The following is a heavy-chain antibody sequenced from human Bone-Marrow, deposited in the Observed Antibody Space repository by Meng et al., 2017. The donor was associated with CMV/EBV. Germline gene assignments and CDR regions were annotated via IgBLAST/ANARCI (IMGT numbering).Heavy chain of an antibody. CDR3: ARYRNRCYFDY. J-gene: IGHJ4*02. D-gene: IGHD2-8*01. CDR1: GFSFNNYT. V-gene: IGHV3-21*01. Sequence: GESLKISCASSGFSFNNYTMNWVRQGPGKGLEWVSSISSSSYIYYADSVKGRFTISRDNSKNTLYLQMNSLRAEDTAVYYCARYRNRCYFDYWGQGTLVTVPS. CDR2: ISSSSYI.